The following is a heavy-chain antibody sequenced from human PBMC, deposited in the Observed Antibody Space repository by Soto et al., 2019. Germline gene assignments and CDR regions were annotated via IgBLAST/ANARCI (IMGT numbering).Heavy chain of an antibody. CDR3: ARERGGYDLFDS. Sequence: QLQLQESGSGLVKPSHTLSLTCTASGGSISNAAYSWSWIRQPPGKGMAWIGYIYPSGMPCYNPSLGSLLKMPIDKSTGQCALNLKSATAGDTAVYYFARERGGYDLFDSWSQGTLVNVSS. CDR1: GGSISNAAYS. V-gene: IGHV4-30-2*01. J-gene: IGHJ4*02. CDR2: IYPSGMP. D-gene: IGHD6-25*01.